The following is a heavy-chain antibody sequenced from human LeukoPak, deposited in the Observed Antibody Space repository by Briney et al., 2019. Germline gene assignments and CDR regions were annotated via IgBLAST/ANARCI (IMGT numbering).Heavy chain of an antibody. D-gene: IGHD4-11*01. CDR2: IHYSGNT. CDR1: GGSISSYY. J-gene: IGHJ6*02. V-gene: IGHV4-59*01. Sequence: SETLSLTCTASGGSISSYYWSWLRQPPGKGLEGIGYIHYSGNTNYNPSLKSRVTISIDTSKNQFSLKLSSVTAADTAVYYCARATVKGMDVWGQGTTVTVSS. CDR3: ARATVKGMDV.